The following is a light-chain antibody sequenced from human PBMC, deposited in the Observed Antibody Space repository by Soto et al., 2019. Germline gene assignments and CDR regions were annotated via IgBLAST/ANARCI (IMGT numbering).Light chain of an antibody. Sequence: QSALTQPPSASGSPGQSVTISCTGTSSDVGGYNFVSWYLQHPGEAPKLIIYEVTKRPSGVPDRFSGSKSGNTASLTVSGLQTEDEADYYCSSFAGSNNRYVFGTGTKLPVL. CDR3: SSFAGSNNRYV. J-gene: IGLJ1*01. CDR1: SSDVGGYNF. CDR2: EVT. V-gene: IGLV2-8*01.